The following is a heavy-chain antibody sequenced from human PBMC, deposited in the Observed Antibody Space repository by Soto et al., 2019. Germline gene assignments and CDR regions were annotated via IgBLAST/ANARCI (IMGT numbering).Heavy chain of an antibody. CDR3: AQSPGYSYGPGDY. V-gene: IGHV3-33*03. CDR1: GFTFSSYG. Sequence: QVQLVESGGGVVQPGRSLRLSCAASGFTFSSYGMHWVRQAPGKGLEWVAVIWYDGNNKYYADSVKGRFTISRDKSKNTLDWQMNRLRGEDTAGYYCAQSPGYSYGPGDYWGQGTLVTVSS. D-gene: IGHD5-18*01. CDR2: IWYDGNNK. J-gene: IGHJ4*02.